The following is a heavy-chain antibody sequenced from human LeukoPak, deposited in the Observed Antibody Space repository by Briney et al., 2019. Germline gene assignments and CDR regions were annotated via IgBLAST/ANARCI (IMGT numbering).Heavy chain of an antibody. D-gene: IGHD4-17*01. Sequence: PSETLSLTCTVSGGSISSRSYYWGWIRQPPGKGLEWIGNIYYSGSTYYNPSLKSRVIISVDTSKNQFSLRLTSVTAADTAVHYCAWMTNDYGDYDAFDIWGQGTMVTVS. CDR2: IYYSGST. V-gene: IGHV4-39*07. CDR1: GGSISSRSYY. CDR3: AWMTNDYGDYDAFDI. J-gene: IGHJ3*02.